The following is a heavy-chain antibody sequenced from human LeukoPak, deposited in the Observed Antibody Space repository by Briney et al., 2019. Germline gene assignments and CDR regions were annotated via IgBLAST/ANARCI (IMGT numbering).Heavy chain of an antibody. D-gene: IGHD3-22*01. CDR1: GYTFTSYG. CDR3: AKDIGYYDSSGYHPDS. V-gene: IGHV1-18*01. J-gene: IGHJ4*02. CDR2: STAYNGKT. Sequence: GASVKVPCKASGYTFTSYGISWVRQAPGQGLEWMGWSTAYNGKTNYAQKLQGRVTMTTDTSTSTAYMELRSLRSDDTAVYYCAKDIGYYDSSGYHPDSWGQGTLVTVSS.